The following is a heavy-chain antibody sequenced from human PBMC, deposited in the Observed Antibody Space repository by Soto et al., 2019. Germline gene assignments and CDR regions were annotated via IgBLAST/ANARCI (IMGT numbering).Heavy chain of an antibody. V-gene: IGHV4-34*01. J-gene: IGHJ4*02. D-gene: IGHD2-21*02. Sequence: QVQLQQWGAGLLKPAETLSLTGAVYGESFSGYDWSWIRQPPGKGLEWIGEINHSGSTNYNPSLKSRVTISIDTSKNQFSLKLSSVTAADTAIYYCARGGDWMRNWGQGTLVTVSS. CDR3: ARGGDWMRN. CDR1: GESFSGYD. CDR2: INHSGST.